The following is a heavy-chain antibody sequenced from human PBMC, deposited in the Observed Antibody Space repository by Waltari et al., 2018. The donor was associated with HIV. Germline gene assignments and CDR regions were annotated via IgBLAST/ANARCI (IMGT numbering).Heavy chain of an antibody. D-gene: IGHD3-16*02. CDR3: AKGGLGDFWRVWGSYRPVLFDY. CDR2: ISGSGGRT. CDR1: GFTFSSYA. Sequence: EVPLLESGGGLVQPGGSLRLSCAASGFTFSSYAMSWVRQAPGMGLEWVSAISGSGGRTYYADSVKGRFTISRDNSKNTLYLQMNSLRAEDTAVYYCAKGGLGDFWRVWGSYRPVLFDYWGQGTLVTVSS. J-gene: IGHJ4*02. V-gene: IGHV3-23*01.